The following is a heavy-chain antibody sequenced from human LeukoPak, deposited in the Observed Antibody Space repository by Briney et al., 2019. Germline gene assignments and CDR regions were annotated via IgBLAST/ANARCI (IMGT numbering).Heavy chain of an antibody. J-gene: IGHJ4*02. CDR3: ATVRDIVVGGGPYYFDY. CDR1: GYTFIAYY. CDR2: INPHNGDT. D-gene: IGHD2-15*01. V-gene: IGHV1-2*02. Sequence: VSVTVSCKASGYTFIAYYLHWVRQAPGQGLEWMAWINPHNGDTNYAQKFQGRVTMTKDTSITTAYMEMSRLKSDDTAVYYCATVRDIVVGGGPYYFDYWGQGTLVTVSS.